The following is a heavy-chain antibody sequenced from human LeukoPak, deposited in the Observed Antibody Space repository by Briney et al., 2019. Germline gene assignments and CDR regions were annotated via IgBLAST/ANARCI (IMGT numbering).Heavy chain of an antibody. V-gene: IGHV3-30*02. CDR2: IRYDGNNK. CDR1: GFTFSRYG. D-gene: IGHD2/OR15-2a*01. Sequence: GGSLRLSCAASGFTFSRYGMHWVRQAPGRGLEWVAFIRYDGNNKYYADSVKGRFTISRDNAKNSLYLQMNSLRAEDTAVYYCARGSSMVYYYGMDVWGQGTTVTVSS. J-gene: IGHJ6*02. CDR3: ARGSSMVYYYGMDV.